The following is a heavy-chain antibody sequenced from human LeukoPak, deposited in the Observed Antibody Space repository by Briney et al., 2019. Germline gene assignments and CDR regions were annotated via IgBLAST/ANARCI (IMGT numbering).Heavy chain of an antibody. CDR3: ARDPQWLDGNDY. J-gene: IGHJ4*02. V-gene: IGHV4-61*02. D-gene: IGHD6-19*01. Sequence: SQTLSLTCTVSGGSISSGSYYWSWIRQPAGKGLEWIGRTYTSGSTHYNPSLKSRVTISVDTSKNKFSLKLSSVTAADTAVYYCARDPQWLDGNDYWGQGTLVTVSS. CDR2: TYTSGST. CDR1: GGSISSGSYY.